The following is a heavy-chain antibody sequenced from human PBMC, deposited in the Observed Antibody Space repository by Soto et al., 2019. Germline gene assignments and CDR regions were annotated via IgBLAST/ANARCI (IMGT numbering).Heavy chain of an antibody. CDR2: IVVGSGNT. Sequence: SVKVSCKASGFTCTISAVQCVLQARGQRLEWIGCIVVGSGNTNYAQKFQERVTITRDMSTSTAYMELSSLRSEDTAVYYCAAFGSPAAGTFDYWGQGTLVTVSS. D-gene: IGHD6-13*01. J-gene: IGHJ4*02. CDR1: GFTCTISA. V-gene: IGHV1-58*01. CDR3: AAFGSPAAGTFDY.